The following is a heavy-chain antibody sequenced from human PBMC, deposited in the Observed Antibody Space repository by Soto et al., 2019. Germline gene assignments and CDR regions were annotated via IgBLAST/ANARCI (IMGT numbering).Heavy chain of an antibody. D-gene: IGHD6-13*01. Sequence: ASVKVSCKASGGTFSSYAISWVRQAPGQGLEWMGGIIPIFGTANYAQKFQGRVTITADKSTSTAYMELSSLRSEDTAVYYCRTIAAAGHFDYWGQGTLATVSS. CDR2: IIPIFGTA. CDR1: GGTFSSYA. J-gene: IGHJ4*02. CDR3: RTIAAAGHFDY. V-gene: IGHV1-69*06.